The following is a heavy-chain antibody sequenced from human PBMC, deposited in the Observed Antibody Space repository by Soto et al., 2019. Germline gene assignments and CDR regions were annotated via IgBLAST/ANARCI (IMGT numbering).Heavy chain of an antibody. CDR3: ASMFPAVAWVDV. J-gene: IGHJ6*02. CDR2: MNPNSGNT. Sequence: GASVKVSCKASGYTFTSYDINWVRQATGRGLEWMGWMNPNSGNTGYAQKFQGRVTMTRNTSISTAYMELSSLRSEDTAVYYCASMFPAVAWVDVWGQGTTVTVSS. D-gene: IGHD3-10*02. CDR1: GYTFTSYD. V-gene: IGHV1-8*01.